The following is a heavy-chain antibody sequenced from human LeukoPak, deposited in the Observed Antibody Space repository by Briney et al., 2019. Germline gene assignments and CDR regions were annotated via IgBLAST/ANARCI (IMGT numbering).Heavy chain of an antibody. D-gene: IGHD1-26*01. V-gene: IGHV4-34*01. CDR2: ISHSGST. CDR3: ARLMLPTSINSGSYGLDY. J-gene: IGHJ4*02. CDR1: GGSFSGYY. Sequence: NPSETLSLTCTVYGGSFSGYYWSWIRQPPGKGLEWIGEISHSGSTNYNPSLKSRVTISVDTSKNQFSLKLSSVTAEDTAVYYCARLMLPTSINSGSYGLDYWGQGTLVTVSS.